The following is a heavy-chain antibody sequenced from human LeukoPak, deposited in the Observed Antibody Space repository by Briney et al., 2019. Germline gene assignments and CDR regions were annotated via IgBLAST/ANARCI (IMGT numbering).Heavy chain of an antibody. CDR2: IYYSGST. Sequence: SETLSLTCSVSGGSISDYYWTWIRQPAGKGLEWIGYIYYSGSTNYNPSLKSRVTISVDTSKNQFSLKLSSVIAADTAVYYCASSGQCTNGLCRDVGYMDVWGKGTTVTVSS. CDR3: ASSGQCTNGLCRDVGYMDV. D-gene: IGHD2-8*01. J-gene: IGHJ6*03. CDR1: GGSISDYY. V-gene: IGHV4-59*01.